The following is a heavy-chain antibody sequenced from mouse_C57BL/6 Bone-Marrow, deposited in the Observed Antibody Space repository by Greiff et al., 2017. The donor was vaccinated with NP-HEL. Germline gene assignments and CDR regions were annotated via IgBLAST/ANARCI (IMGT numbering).Heavy chain of an antibody. CDR2: FHPYNDDT. V-gene: IGHV1-47*01. J-gene: IGHJ2*01. CDR1: GYTFTTYP. D-gene: IGHD2-5*01. CDR3: ARGRSNYVYFDY. Sequence: QVQLQQPGAELVKPGASVKMSCKASGYTFTTYPIEWMKQNPGKGLEWIGNFHPYNDDTKYNEKFKGKATLTVEKSSSTVYLELSRLTSDDSAVYYCARGRSNYVYFDYWGQGTTLTVSS.